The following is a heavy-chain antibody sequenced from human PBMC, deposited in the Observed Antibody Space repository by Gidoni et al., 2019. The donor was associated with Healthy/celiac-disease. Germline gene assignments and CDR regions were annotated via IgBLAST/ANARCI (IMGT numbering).Heavy chain of an antibody. D-gene: IGHD3-10*01. J-gene: IGHJ5*02. CDR1: GFTFSSYA. CDR2: ISGSGGST. V-gene: IGHV3-23*01. CDR3: AKDPSRMVWGYENWFDP. Sequence: EVQLLESGGGLVQPGGSLRLSCAASGFTFSSYAMSWVRQAPGKGLEWVSAISGSGGSTYYADSLKGRFTSSRDKSKNTLYLQMNSLRAEDTAVYYCAKDPSRMVWGYENWFDPWGQGTLVTVSS.